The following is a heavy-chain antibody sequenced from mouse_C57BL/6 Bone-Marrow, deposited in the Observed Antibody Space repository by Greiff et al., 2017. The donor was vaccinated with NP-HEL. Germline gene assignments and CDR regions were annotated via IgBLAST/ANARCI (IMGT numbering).Heavy chain of an antibody. V-gene: IGHV1-59*01. J-gene: IGHJ1*03. CDR2: LDPSDIYT. D-gene: IGHD1-1*01. CDR1: GYTFTSYW. CDR3: ARTRDYGSSYWLFDV. Sequence: QVQLQQPGAELVRPGPSVTLSCKASGYTFTSYWVHWVKQRPAQGLEWIGVLDPSDIYTNSTQKFKGKSPLPVTPSSSTAYMQLSSLTSEDSAVYYCARTRDYGSSYWLFDVWGTGTTVTVSS.